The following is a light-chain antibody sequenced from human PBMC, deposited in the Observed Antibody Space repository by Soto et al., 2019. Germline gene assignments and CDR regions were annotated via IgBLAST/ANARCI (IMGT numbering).Light chain of an antibody. CDR3: QQYNGYWT. J-gene: IGKJ1*01. CDR1: QSISDL. V-gene: IGKV1-5*03. CDR2: EAS. Sequence: DIQMTQSPSTLSASVGDRVTITCRASQSISDLLAWYQQKPGKAPKLLIYEASSLKSGVPSRFSGSGSGTEYTLTISSLQPDDFATYYCQQYNGYWTFGKGTKVEIK.